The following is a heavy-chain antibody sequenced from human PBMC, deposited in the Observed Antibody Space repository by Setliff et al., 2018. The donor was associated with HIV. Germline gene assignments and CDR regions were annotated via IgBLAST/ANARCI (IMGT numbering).Heavy chain of an antibody. D-gene: IGHD3-9*01. CDR2: ISAYNGNT. CDR1: GYTFTSYG. V-gene: IGHV1-18*01. J-gene: IGHJ4*02. CDR3: ARDLDLPFDWLLLGIRY. Sequence: ASVKVSCKASGYTFTSYGISWVRQAPGQGLEWMGWISAYNGNTNYAQKLQGRVTMTTDTSTSTAYMELRSLRSDDTAVYYCARDLDLPFDWLLLGIRYCGQGTLVTVLL.